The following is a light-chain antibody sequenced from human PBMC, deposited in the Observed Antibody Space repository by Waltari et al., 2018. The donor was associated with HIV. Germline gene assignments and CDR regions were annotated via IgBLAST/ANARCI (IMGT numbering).Light chain of an antibody. J-gene: IGLJ1*01. CDR3: CAYAAGHVSYV. CDR1: TSDVASYNY. V-gene: IGLV2-11*01. Sequence: QSALTQPPSVSGSPGQSVTISCTGSTSDVASYNYVSWYQQYPGKPPKLIIFDVYQRPSGVPERFSGSRSGNTASLTISGLQTEDEADYFCCAYAAGHVSYVFGTGT. CDR2: DVY.